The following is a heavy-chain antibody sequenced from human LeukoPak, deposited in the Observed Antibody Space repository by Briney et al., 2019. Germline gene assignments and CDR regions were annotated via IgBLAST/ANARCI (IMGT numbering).Heavy chain of an antibody. V-gene: IGHV3-7*01. CDR2: IKEYGSEK. CDR3: ARHLVEGYTRKWFDL. D-gene: IGHD5-12*01. Sequence: PGGSLRLSCVGSGFTFSSYWMSWVRQAPGKGLEWVANIKEYGSEKYYVDSVKGRFIASRDGAKNSLYLQMTSLRAEDTAVYYCARHLVEGYTRKWFDLWGQGTLVTVSS. J-gene: IGHJ5*02. CDR1: GFTFSSYW.